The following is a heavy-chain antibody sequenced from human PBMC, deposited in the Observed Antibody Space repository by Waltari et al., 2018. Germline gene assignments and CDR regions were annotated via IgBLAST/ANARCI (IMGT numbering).Heavy chain of an antibody. CDR1: GGSISSYY. CDR3: ARHEEEGAFDI. V-gene: IGHV4-59*08. J-gene: IGHJ3*02. Sequence: QVQLQESGPGLVKPSETLSLTCTVSGGSISSYYWSWIRQPPGKGLGWIGYIYYSWSTYYNPSLKRRVTISVDTSKNQFSLKLSSVTAADTAVYYCARHEEEGAFDIWGQGTMVTVSS. CDR2: IYYSWST.